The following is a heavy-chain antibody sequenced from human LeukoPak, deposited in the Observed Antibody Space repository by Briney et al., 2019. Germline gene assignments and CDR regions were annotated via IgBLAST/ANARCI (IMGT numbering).Heavy chain of an antibody. CDR1: GFTFSSYG. J-gene: IGHJ4*02. D-gene: IGHD2-2*01. V-gene: IGHV3-30*02. CDR2: IRYDGSNE. Sequence: GGSLRLSCAASGFTFSSYGMHWVRQAPGKGLEWVTFIRYDGSNEYYADSVKGRFTISRDNSKNTLYLQMNSLRAEDTAVYYCAKRLMYQLPSHFDYWGQGTLVTVSS. CDR3: AKRLMYQLPSHFDY.